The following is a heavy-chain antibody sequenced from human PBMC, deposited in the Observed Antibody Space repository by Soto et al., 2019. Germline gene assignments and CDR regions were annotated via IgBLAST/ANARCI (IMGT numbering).Heavy chain of an antibody. CDR3: ARGGVATIFGDS. CDR1: GFTFSRYS. Sequence: EVQLVESGGGLVQPGGSLRVSCAASGFTFSRYSMNWVRQAPGKGLEWLSYIDSSSKTIYYADSVKGRFIISRDNAMNSLYLQMNSLRDEDTAVYHCARGGVATIFGDSWGQGTLVTVSS. J-gene: IGHJ4*02. D-gene: IGHD5-12*01. CDR2: IDSSSKTI. V-gene: IGHV3-48*02.